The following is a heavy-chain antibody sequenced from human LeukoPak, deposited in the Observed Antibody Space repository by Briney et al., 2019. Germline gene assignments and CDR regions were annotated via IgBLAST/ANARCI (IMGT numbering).Heavy chain of an antibody. CDR2: INGNATRT. V-gene: IGHV3-74*01. CDR3: ASGYTYGYYDLDF. D-gene: IGHD5-18*01. Sequence: GGSLRLSCAASGFTFSGRWLYWVRQAPGKGLVLVSRINGNATRTTYGDSVKGRFIISRDNAKNTLYLHMNSLRGEDTAVYYCASGYTYGYYDLDFWGQGTLVTVSS. J-gene: IGHJ4*02. CDR1: GFTFSGRW.